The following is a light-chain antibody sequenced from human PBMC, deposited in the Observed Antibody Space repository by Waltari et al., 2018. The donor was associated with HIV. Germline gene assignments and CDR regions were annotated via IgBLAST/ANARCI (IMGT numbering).Light chain of an antibody. J-gene: IGKJ4*01. CDR3: QQRSTWPVT. V-gene: IGKV3-11*02. Sequence: EIVLTQSPASLSLSPGERATLSCRASQSVTNNLAWYQQKPGQAPRLLIYDASSRATDIPARFSGSGSGRDFTLSISNLQPEDFAVYYCQQRSTWPVTFGGGTKVEI. CDR1: QSVTNN. CDR2: DAS.